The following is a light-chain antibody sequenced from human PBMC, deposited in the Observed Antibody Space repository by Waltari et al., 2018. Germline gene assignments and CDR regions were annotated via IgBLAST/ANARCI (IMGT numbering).Light chain of an antibody. CDR3: MQPLQTPWT. J-gene: IGKJ1*01. Sequence: DIVMTQSPLSLPVIPGEPASISCRSSQSLLHSNGYNYLDWYLPKPGQSPQLLIYLGSDRASGVPDRFSGSGSGTDFTLKISRVEADDVGVYYCMQPLQTPWTFGQGTKVEIK. CDR2: LGS. CDR1: QSLLHSNGYNY. V-gene: IGKV2-28*01.